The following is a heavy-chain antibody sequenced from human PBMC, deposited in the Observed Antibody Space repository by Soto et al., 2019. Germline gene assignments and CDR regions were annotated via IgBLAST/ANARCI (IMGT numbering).Heavy chain of an antibody. CDR1: EFTFSAST. V-gene: IGHV3-73*01. D-gene: IGHD3-9*01. Sequence: EVQLVESGGGLVQPGGSLKLSCAASEFTFSASTMHWVRQASGKGLEWVGHIRSKTNNYATAYAASMKGRFTISRDDSKNTAYLQMNSLKTEDTAVYYCTRDGRDFDWLLDAFDIWGQGTMVTVSS. CDR3: TRDGRDFDWLLDAFDI. CDR2: IRSKTNNYAT. J-gene: IGHJ3*02.